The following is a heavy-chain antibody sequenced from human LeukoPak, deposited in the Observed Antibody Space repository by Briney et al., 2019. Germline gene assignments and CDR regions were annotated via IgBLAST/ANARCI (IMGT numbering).Heavy chain of an antibody. Sequence: ETGGSLRLSCAASGFTFSSYSMNWVRQAPGKGLEWVSSISSSSSYIYYADSVKGRFTISRDNAKNSLYLQMNSLRAGDTAVYYCVREGVSSSWNNWYFDLWGRGTLVTVSS. V-gene: IGHV3-21*01. CDR3: VREGVSSSWNNWYFDL. CDR2: ISSSSSYI. J-gene: IGHJ2*01. D-gene: IGHD6-13*01. CDR1: GFTFSSYS.